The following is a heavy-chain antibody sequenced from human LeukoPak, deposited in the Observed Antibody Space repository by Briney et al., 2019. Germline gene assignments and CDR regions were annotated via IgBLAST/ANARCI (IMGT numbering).Heavy chain of an antibody. CDR1: GGTFSSYA. Sequence: SVKVSCKASGGTFSSYAISWVRQAPGQGLEWMGGIIPIFGTANYAQKFQGRVMITADESTSTAYMELSSLRSEDTAVYYCAREGYYDSSGPSGYNYWGQGTLVTVSS. CDR2: IIPIFGTA. V-gene: IGHV1-69*13. CDR3: AREGYYDSSGPSGYNY. J-gene: IGHJ4*02. D-gene: IGHD3-22*01.